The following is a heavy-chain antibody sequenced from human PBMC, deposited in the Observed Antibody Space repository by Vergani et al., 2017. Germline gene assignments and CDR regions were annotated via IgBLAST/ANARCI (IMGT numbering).Heavy chain of an antibody. CDR3: ARHGQFSSSXSPP. J-gene: IGHJ5*02. D-gene: IGHD6-13*01. CDR2: IYYSGST. V-gene: IGHV4-39*01. CDR1: GGSISSSSYY. Sequence: QLQLQESGPGLVKPSETLSLTCTVSGGSISSSSYYWGWVRQPPGKGLEWIGSIYYSGSTNYNPSLKSRVTISVDTSKNHFSLELSSVTAADTAVYYCARHGQFSSSXSPPWGQGTLVTVSS.